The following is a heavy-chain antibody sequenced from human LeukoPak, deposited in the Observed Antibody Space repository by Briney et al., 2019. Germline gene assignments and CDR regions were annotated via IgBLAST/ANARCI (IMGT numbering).Heavy chain of an antibody. V-gene: IGHV1-2*02. Sequence: ASVKVSCKASGYTFTGYYTHWVRQAPGQGLEWMGWINPNSGGTNYAQKFQGRVTMTRDTSISTAYMELSRLRSDDAAVYYCARDTRYYYDSSAYYRSDAFDIWGQGTMVTVSS. D-gene: IGHD3-22*01. J-gene: IGHJ3*02. CDR1: GYTFTGYY. CDR2: INPNSGGT. CDR3: ARDTRYYYDSSAYYRSDAFDI.